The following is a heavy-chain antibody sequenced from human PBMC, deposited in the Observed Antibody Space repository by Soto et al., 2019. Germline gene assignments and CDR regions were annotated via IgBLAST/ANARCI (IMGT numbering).Heavy chain of an antibody. CDR2: IWYDGSNK. CDR3: ARDIHGSGSSTFDY. V-gene: IGHV3-33*01. J-gene: IGHJ4*02. D-gene: IGHD3-10*01. Sequence: GGSLRLSCAASGFTFSSYGMHWVRQAPGKGLEWVAVIWYDGSNKYYADSVKGRFTISRDNSKNTLYLQMNSLRAEDMAVYYCARDIHGSGSSTFDYWGQGTLVTVSS. CDR1: GFTFSSYG.